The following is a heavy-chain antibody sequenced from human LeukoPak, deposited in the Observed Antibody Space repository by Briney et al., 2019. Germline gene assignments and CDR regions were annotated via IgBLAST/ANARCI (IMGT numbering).Heavy chain of an antibody. CDR2: IRYDGSNK. D-gene: IGHD6-19*01. V-gene: IGHV3-30*02. CDR3: ARGGKIPLAGTRSPQYFQH. CDR1: GFTFSSYG. J-gene: IGHJ1*01. Sequence: GGSLRLSCAASGFTFSSYGMHWVRQAPGKGLEWVAFIRYDGSNKYYTDSVKGRFTISRDNSKNTLYLQMNSLRPEDTTVYYCARGGKIPLAGTRSPQYFQHWGQGTLVTVSS.